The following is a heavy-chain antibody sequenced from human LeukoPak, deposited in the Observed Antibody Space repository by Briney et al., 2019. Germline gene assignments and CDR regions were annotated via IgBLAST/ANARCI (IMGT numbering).Heavy chain of an antibody. D-gene: IGHD3-16*01. J-gene: IGHJ3*01. CDR1: AFSLNAYN. Sequence: GGSLRLSCAASAFSLNAYNVNWVRQAPGKGLDWVSAIVSSGGSTYYADSVKGRFTISRDNSKNTLYLQMNSLRVEDTAVYYCAKGRIMITFGGIKNAFDFWGQGSMVTVSS. V-gene: IGHV3-23*01. CDR3: AKGRIMITFGGIKNAFDF. CDR2: IVSSGGST.